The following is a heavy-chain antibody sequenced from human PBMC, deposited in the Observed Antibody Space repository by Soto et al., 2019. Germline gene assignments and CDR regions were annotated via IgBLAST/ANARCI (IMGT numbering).Heavy chain of an antibody. CDR1: GYTFTSYY. CDR2: IKPSGGST. Sequence: QVQLVQSGAEVKKPGASVKVSCKASGYTFTSYYMHWVRQAPGQGLEWMGIIKPSGGSTSYEQKFKARVTMTRDTSTSTVDMELSSLRSEDTAVYYCARDRGSDCSGSYEGMMDYWGQGTLVTVSS. CDR3: ARDRGSDCSGSYEGMMDY. V-gene: IGHV1-46*01. D-gene: IGHD1-26*01. J-gene: IGHJ4*02.